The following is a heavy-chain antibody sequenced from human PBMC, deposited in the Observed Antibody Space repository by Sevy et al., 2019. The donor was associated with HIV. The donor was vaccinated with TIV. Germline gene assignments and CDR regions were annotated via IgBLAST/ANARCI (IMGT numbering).Heavy chain of an antibody. CDR1: GYGFTGYY. J-gene: IGHJ6*02. V-gene: IGHV1-2*06. D-gene: IGHD1-1*01. Sequence: ASVKVSCRASGYGFTGYYIHWVRQAPGQGLEWMGRINPISGATDDSQKFQGKVTMTKDTSINTAYIDISRLRSDETAVYYCARAPTEFWTGGMDVWGQGTVVTVSS. CDR3: ARAPTEFWTGGMDV. CDR2: INPISGAT.